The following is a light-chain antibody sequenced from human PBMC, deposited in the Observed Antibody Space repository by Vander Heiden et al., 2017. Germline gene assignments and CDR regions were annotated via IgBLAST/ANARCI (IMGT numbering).Light chain of an antibody. CDR1: QSVSSN. Sequence: LSCRASQSVSSNLAWYQQKPGQAPRLLIYGASTRATGIPARFSGSGSGTEFTLTISSLQSEDFAVYYCQQYNNWPPLTFGGGTKVEIK. J-gene: IGKJ4*01. CDR2: GAS. CDR3: QQYNNWPPLT. V-gene: IGKV3-15*01.